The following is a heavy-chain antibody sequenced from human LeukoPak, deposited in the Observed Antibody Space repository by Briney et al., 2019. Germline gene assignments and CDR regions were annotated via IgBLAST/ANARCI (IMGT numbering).Heavy chain of an antibody. V-gene: IGHV3-23*01. CDR3: TTGPFQIYSGYDDY. Sequence: GGSLRLSCAASGFTFSSYAMSWVRQAPGKGLEWVSAISGSGGSTYYADSVKGRFTISRDNSKNTLYLQMNSLRAEDTAVYYCTTGPFQIYSGYDDYWGQGTLVTVSS. CDR1: GFTFSSYA. CDR2: ISGSGGST. J-gene: IGHJ4*02. D-gene: IGHD5-12*01.